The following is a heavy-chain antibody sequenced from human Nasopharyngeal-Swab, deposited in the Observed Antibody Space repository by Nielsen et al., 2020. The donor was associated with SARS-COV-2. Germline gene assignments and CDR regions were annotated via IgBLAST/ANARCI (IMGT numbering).Heavy chain of an antibody. Sequence: GKSLKISCAASGFTFSSYWMSWVRRAPGKGLEWVANIKQDGSEKYYVDSVKGRFTISRDNAKNSLYLQMNSLRAEDTAVYYCARDGGGSYYADYWGQGTLVTVSS. CDR1: GFTFSSYW. D-gene: IGHD1-26*01. J-gene: IGHJ4*02. CDR2: IKQDGSEK. V-gene: IGHV3-7*03. CDR3: ARDGGGSYYADY.